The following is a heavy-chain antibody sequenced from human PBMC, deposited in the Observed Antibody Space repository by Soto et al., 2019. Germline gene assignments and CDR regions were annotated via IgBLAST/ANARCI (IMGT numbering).Heavy chain of an antibody. D-gene: IGHD3-22*01. CDR2: IIPIFGTA. CDR3: ARGKETYYDSSGYYLRDNWFDP. J-gene: IGHJ5*02. Sequence: QVQLVQSGAEVKKPGSSVKVSCKASGGTFSSYVISWVRQAPGQGLEWMGGIIPIFGTANYAQKFQGRVTITADESTSTAYMELSSLRSEDTAVYYCARGKETYYDSSGYYLRDNWFDPWGQGTLVTVSS. CDR1: GGTFSSYV. V-gene: IGHV1-69*12.